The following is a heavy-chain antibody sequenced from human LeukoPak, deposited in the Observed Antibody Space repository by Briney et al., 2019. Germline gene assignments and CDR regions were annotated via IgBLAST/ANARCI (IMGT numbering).Heavy chain of an antibody. CDR3: ARLSPYDSSGPDY. V-gene: IGHV4-34*01. Sequence: PSETLSLTCAVYGGSFSGYYWSWIRQPPGKGLEWIGEINHSGSTNYNPSLKSRVTISVDTSKNQFSLKLSSVIAADTAVYYCARLSPYDSSGPDYWGQGTLVTVSS. CDR2: INHSGST. D-gene: IGHD3-22*01. CDR1: GGSFSGYY. J-gene: IGHJ4*02.